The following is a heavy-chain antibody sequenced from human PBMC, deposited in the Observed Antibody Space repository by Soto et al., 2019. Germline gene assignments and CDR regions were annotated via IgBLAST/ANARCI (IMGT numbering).Heavy chain of an antibody. V-gene: IGHV1-69*06. CDR3: VRVVAIPGYPDN. J-gene: IGHJ4*02. CDR2: IVPTVDTS. D-gene: IGHD5-12*01. CDR1: GATFSSYA. Sequence: VKVSCKTSGATFSSYAITWVRQAPGQGLEWMGGIVPTVDTSTYAQKFQGRVTITADKFTNTVYMELSSLRSDDTAVYYCVRVVAIPGYPDNWGQGTLVTVSS.